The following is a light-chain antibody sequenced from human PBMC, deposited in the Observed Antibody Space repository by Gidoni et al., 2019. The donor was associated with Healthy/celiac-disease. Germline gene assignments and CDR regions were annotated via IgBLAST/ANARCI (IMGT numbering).Light chain of an antibody. J-gene: IGKJ4*01. CDR3: MQALQTPLT. CDR2: LGS. Sequence: MVMTQSPLSLTVTPGEPASISCRSSHSLLHSNGYNYLDWYLQKPGQSPQLLIYLGSNRASGVPDRFSGSGSGTDFTLKISRVEAEDVGVYYCMQALQTPLTFGGGTKVEIK. CDR1: HSLLHSNGYNY. V-gene: IGKV2-28*01.